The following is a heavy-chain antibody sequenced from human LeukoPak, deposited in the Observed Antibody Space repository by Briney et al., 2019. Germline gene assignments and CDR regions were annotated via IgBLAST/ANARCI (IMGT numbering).Heavy chain of an antibody. V-gene: IGHV4-39*02. CDR3: ARDRRYYYDSSGITPPFDI. D-gene: IGHD3-22*01. CDR1: GGSISSSSYY. Sequence: SETLSLTCTVSGGSISSSSYYWGWIRQPPGKGLEWIGSIYYSGSTYYNPSLKSRVTISVDTSKNQFSLKLSSVTAADTAVYYCARDRRYYYDSSGITPPFDIWGQGTMVTVSS. J-gene: IGHJ3*02. CDR2: IYYSGST.